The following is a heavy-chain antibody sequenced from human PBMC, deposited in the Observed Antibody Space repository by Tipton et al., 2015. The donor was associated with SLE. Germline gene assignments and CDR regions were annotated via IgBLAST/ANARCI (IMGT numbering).Heavy chain of an antibody. CDR2: INTHNGNT. Sequence: QLVQSGAEVKKPGASVKLSCKPSGYTFTSYYMNWVRQAPGQGLEWMGWINTHNGNTNSAQNLQARVTMTTDTSTSTAYMELRSLRSDDTAMYYCARPTIAYRPWNYFDYWGQGSLVTVSS. J-gene: IGHJ4*02. D-gene: IGHD6-6*01. CDR3: ARPTIAYRPWNYFDY. CDR1: GYTFTSYY. V-gene: IGHV1-18*04.